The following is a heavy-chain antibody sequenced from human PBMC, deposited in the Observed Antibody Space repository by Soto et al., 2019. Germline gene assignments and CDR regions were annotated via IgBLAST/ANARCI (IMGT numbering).Heavy chain of an antibody. Sequence: GGSLRLSCAASGLTFTGYGMHWVRQAPGRGLEWVAMVSSDGTTEYYEGSVKGRFTISRDNSENMLYLQMNSLRAEDTAVYYCAKSLGFCTTASCSPHFYYVMDVWGQGTTVTVSS. CDR3: AKSLGFCTTASCSPHFYYVMDV. CDR2: VSSDGTTE. V-gene: IGHV3-30*18. J-gene: IGHJ6*02. CDR1: GLTFTGYG. D-gene: IGHD2-8*01.